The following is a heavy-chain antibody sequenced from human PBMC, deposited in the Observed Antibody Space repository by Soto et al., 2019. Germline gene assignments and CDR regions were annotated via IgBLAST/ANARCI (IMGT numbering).Heavy chain of an antibody. D-gene: IGHD3-22*01. J-gene: IGHJ4*02. Sequence: QVQLVQSGAEVKKPGASVKVSCKASGYTFTSYGISWVRQAPGQGLEWMGWISAYNGNTNYAQKLQGRVTMTTDTSTSTAYMELRSLRSDDTAVYYCARDVSYYDSSGLSVTVYWGQGTLVTVSS. V-gene: IGHV1-18*01. CDR2: ISAYNGNT. CDR3: ARDVSYYDSSGLSVTVY. CDR1: GYTFTSYG.